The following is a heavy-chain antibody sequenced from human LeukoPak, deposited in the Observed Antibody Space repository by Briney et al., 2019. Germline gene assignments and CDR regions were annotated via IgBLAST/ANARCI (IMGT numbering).Heavy chain of an antibody. J-gene: IGHJ4*02. CDR2: INSYNGNT. V-gene: IGHV1-18*01. Sequence: AASVKVSCKASGYTFTSYGFTWVRQAPGQGLEWMGWINSYNGNTQYAPKFKGRVTTTIDTSTSTAYMELRSLGSDDTAVYYCARRGNWNDFDYWGQGTLVTVSS. CDR3: ARRGNWNDFDY. CDR1: GYTFTSYG. D-gene: IGHD1-20*01.